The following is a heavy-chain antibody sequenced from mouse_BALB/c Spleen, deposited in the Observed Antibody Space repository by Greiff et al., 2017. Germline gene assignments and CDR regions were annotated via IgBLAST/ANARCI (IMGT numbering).Heavy chain of an antibody. CDR1: GYTFSSYW. J-gene: IGHJ4*01. Sequence: QVQLKESGAELMKPGASVKISCKATGYTFSSYWIEWVKQRPGHGLEWIGEILPGSGSTNYNEKFKGKATFTADTSSNTAYMQLSSLTSEDSAVYYCARQAVYYAMDYWGQGTSVTVSS. CDR3: ARQAVYYAMDY. D-gene: IGHD3-2*02. CDR2: ILPGSGST. V-gene: IGHV1-9*01.